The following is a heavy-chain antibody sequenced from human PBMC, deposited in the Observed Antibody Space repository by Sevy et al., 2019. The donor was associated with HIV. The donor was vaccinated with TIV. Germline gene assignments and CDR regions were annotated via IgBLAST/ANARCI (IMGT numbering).Heavy chain of an antibody. V-gene: IGHV1-69*13. Sequence: ASVKVSCKASGGTFSSYAISWVRQAPGQGLEWMGGIIPIFGTATYAQKFQGRVTVTADESTSTAYMELSSLRSEDTAVYYCARERQQLVLWSSFDYWGQGTLVTVSS. J-gene: IGHJ4*02. CDR2: IIPIFGTA. CDR3: ARERQQLVLWSSFDY. D-gene: IGHD6-13*01. CDR1: GGTFSSYA.